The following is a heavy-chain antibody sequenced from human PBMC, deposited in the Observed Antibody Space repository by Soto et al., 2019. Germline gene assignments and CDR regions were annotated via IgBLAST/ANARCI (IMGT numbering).Heavy chain of an antibody. Sequence: ASVKVSCKASGYTFTNNDVTWVRQATGQGLEWMGWMNPGSGDTGYAQKFQGRVTMTRNISIATAYMELSSLRSEDTAIYYCARMASFGSLNWFDPWGQGTLVTSPQ. CDR2: MNPGSGDT. J-gene: IGHJ5*02. D-gene: IGHD5-18*01. V-gene: IGHV1-8*01. CDR3: ARMASFGSLNWFDP. CDR1: GYTFTNND.